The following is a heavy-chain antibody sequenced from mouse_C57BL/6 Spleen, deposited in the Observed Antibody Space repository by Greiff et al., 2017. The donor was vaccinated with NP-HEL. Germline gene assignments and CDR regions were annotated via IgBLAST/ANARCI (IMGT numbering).Heavy chain of an antibody. CDR1: GYTFTSYT. CDR2: INPSSGYT. J-gene: IGHJ1*03. CDR3: ARGPYGSSYRYFDV. V-gene: IGHV1-4*01. D-gene: IGHD1-1*01. Sequence: VKLMESGAELARPGASVKMSCKASGYTFTSYTMHWVKQRPGQGLEWIGYINPSSGYTKYNQKFKDKATLTADKSSSTAYMQLSSLTSEDSAVYYCARGPYGSSYRYFDVWGTGTTVTVSS.